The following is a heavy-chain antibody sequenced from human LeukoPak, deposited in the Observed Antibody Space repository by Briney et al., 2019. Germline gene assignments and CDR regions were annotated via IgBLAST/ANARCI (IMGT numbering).Heavy chain of an antibody. CDR2: ISSSSRYI. V-gene: IGHV3-21*01. CDR3: ARGGSDILTQHDY. CDR1: GFTFSSYS. D-gene: IGHD3-9*01. J-gene: IGHJ4*02. Sequence: GGSLILSCAASGFTFSSYSMNWVRQAPGKGLEWVSSISSSSRYIYYADSVKGRFTISRDNAKNSLYLQMNSLRAEDTAVYDCARGGSDILTQHDYWGQGTLVTVSS.